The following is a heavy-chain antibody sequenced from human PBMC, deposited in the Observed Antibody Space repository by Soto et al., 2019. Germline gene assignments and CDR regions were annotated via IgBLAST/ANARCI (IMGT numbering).Heavy chain of an antibody. CDR2: IYPSGAS. D-gene: IGHD3-3*01. J-gene: IGHJ6*02. CDR1: GASISTEGYT. CDR3: ARATFGAVLHLEV. V-gene: IGHV4-30-2*01. Sequence: TLSLTCAVSGASISTEGYTWSWIRQPPGKGLEWIGYIYPSGASNYHPSLRSRVTISLDASRNRFSLSVGSVTAADTAVYYCARATFGAVLHLEVWGQGTTVTVSS.